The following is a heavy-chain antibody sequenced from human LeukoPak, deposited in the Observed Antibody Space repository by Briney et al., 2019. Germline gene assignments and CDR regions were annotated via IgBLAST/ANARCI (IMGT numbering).Heavy chain of an antibody. D-gene: IGHD5-18*01. CDR3: ARGPLGYSYGYWYFDY. CDR1: GGSISSGSYY. CDR2: IYTSGST. Sequence: PSETLSLTCTVSGGSISSGSYYWSWIRQPAGKGLEWIGRIYTSGSTNYNPSLKSRVTISVDTSKNQFSLKLSSVTAADTAVYYCARGPLGYSYGYWYFDYWGQGTLVTVSS. V-gene: IGHV4-61*02. J-gene: IGHJ4*02.